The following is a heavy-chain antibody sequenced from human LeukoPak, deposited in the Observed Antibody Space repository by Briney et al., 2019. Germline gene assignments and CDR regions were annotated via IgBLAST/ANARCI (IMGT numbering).Heavy chain of an antibody. J-gene: IGHJ4*02. CDR1: GGSISSSSYY. CDR3: ARRGYDSSGYYYAY. CDR2: IYYSGST. D-gene: IGHD3-22*01. V-gene: IGHV4-39*01. Sequence: SETLSLTCTVSGGSISSSSYYWGWIRQPPGKGLEWIGSIYYSGSTYYNPSLKSRVTISIDTSKNQFSLKLSSVTAADTAVYYCARRGYDSSGYYYAYWGQGTLVTVSS.